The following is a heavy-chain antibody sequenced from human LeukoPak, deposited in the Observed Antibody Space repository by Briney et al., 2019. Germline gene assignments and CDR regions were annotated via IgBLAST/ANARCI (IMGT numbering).Heavy chain of an antibody. CDR1: GFTFSGYW. D-gene: IGHD3-3*01. Sequence: PGGSLRLSCAASGFTFSGYWMSWVRQAARRWMEWVANIKQDGSEKYYVDSVKGRFTISRDNAKYSLYLQMNSLRAEDTAVYYCARDKYYDFWSGYSFDYWGQGTLVTVSS. CDR2: IKQDGSEK. V-gene: IGHV3-7*01. J-gene: IGHJ4*02. CDR3: ARDKYYDFWSGYSFDY.